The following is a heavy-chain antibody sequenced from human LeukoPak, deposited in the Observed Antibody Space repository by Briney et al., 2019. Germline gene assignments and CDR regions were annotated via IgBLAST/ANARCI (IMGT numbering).Heavy chain of an antibody. CDR1: GYTFTGYY. V-gene: IGHV1-2*06. Sequence: ASVKVPCKASGYTFTGYYMHWVRQAPGQGLEWMGRINPNSGGTNYAQKFQGRVTMTRDTSISTAYMELSRLRSDDTAVYYCARPHCSSTSCYAETQNWFDPWGQGTLVTVSS. D-gene: IGHD2-2*01. CDR2: INPNSGGT. J-gene: IGHJ5*02. CDR3: ARPHCSSTSCYAETQNWFDP.